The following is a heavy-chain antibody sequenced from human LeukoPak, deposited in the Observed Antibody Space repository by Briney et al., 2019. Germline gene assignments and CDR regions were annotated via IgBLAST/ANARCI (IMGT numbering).Heavy chain of an antibody. CDR2: INHSGST. CDR3: ARLLAVAGKAQFYFDY. D-gene: IGHD6-19*01. Sequence: SETLSLTCAVYGGSFSGYYWSWIRQPPGKGLEWIGEINHSGSTNYNPSLKSRVTISVDTSKNQFSLKLSSVTAADTAVYYCARLLAVAGKAQFYFDYWGQGTLVTVSP. V-gene: IGHV4-34*01. J-gene: IGHJ4*02. CDR1: GGSFSGYY.